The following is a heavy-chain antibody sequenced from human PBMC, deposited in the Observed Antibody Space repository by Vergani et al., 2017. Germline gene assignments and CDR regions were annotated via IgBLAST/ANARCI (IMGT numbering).Heavy chain of an antibody. V-gene: IGHV1-69*01. CDR1: GGTFSSYA. CDR2: IIPIFGTA. J-gene: IGHJ6*02. D-gene: IGHD3-10*01. Sequence: QVQLVQSGAEVKKPGSSVKVSCKASGGTFSSYAISWVRQAPGQGLEWMGGIIPIFGTANYAQKFQGRVTITADEATSTAYMELSSLRSEDTAVYYCARDRAVRVVINPEFGPSYYGMDGWGQGTTVTVSS. CDR3: ARDRAVRVVINPEFGPSYYGMDG.